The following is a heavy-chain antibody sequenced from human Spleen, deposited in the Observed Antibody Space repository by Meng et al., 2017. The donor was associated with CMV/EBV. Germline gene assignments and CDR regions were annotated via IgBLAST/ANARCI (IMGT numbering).Heavy chain of an antibody. Sequence: YIPWVRQAPGQGLEWMGWINPNNGGTNNARKFQGRVTMTRDTSISTAYMELSRLKSDDTAVYYCARVEGHGARYCSTTSCYPAHWFDPWGQGTLVTVSS. CDR2: INPNNGGT. J-gene: IGHJ5*02. CDR3: ARVEGHGARYCSTTSCYPAHWFDP. D-gene: IGHD2-2*01. V-gene: IGHV1-2*02. CDR1: Y.